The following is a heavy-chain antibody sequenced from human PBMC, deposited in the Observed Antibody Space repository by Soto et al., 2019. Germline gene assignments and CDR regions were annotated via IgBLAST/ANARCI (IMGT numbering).Heavy chain of an antibody. V-gene: IGHV4-4*02. CDR2: IYHSGST. CDR1: GGSISSSNW. Sequence: QVQLQESGPGLVKPSGTLSLTCAVSGGSISSSNWWSWVRQPPGKGLEWIGEIYHSGSTNYNPSLKSRVTISVDKSKHQFSLKLSSVTAADTAVYYCASPVSGSSFDYYYYGMDVWGQGTTVTVSS. CDR3: ASPVSGSSFDYYYYGMDV. J-gene: IGHJ6*02. D-gene: IGHD1-26*01.